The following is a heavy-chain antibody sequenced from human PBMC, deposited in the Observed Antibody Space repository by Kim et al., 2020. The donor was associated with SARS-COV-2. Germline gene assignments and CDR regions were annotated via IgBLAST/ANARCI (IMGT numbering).Heavy chain of an antibody. CDR3: ARDRYSSSWYDY. CDR1: GFTFSSYA. V-gene: IGHV3-30*04. J-gene: IGHJ4*02. CDR2: ISYDGSNK. D-gene: IGHD6-13*01. Sequence: GGSLRLSCAASGFTFSSYAMHWVRQAPGKGLEWVAVISYDGSNKYYTDSVKGRFTISRDNSKNTLYLQMNSLTAEDTAVYYCARDRYSSSWYDYWGQGTLVTVSS.